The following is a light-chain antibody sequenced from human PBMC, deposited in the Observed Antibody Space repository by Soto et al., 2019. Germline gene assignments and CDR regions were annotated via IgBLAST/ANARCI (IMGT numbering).Light chain of an antibody. CDR3: QQYNNWPRT. Sequence: LTQAPPSLSPGVRATLSCRASQSISSNLAWYQQKPGQAPRLLIYGGSTRATGIPARFSGSGSGTEFTLTISSLQSEDFAVYYCQQYNNWPRTFGQGTKVDIK. CDR1: QSISSN. CDR2: GGS. J-gene: IGKJ1*01. V-gene: IGKV3-15*01.